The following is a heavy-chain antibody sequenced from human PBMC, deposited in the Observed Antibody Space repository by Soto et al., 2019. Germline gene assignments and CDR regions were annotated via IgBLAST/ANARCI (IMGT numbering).Heavy chain of an antibody. J-gene: IGHJ4*02. Sequence: GGSLRLSCAASGFTFSSYAMSWVRQAPGKGLEWVSAISGSGGSTYYADSVKGRFTISRDNSKNTLYLQMNSLRAEDTAVYYCAKNAGGFGELLALYYFDYWGQGALVTVSS. CDR2: ISGSGGST. D-gene: IGHD3-10*01. CDR3: AKNAGGFGELLALYYFDY. CDR1: GFTFSSYA. V-gene: IGHV3-23*01.